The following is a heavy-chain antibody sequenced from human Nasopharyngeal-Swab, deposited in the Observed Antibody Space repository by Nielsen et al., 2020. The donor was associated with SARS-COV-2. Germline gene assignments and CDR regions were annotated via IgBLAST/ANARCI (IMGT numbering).Heavy chain of an antibody. CDR1: GGSFSGYY. J-gene: IGHJ6*03. D-gene: IGHD5-12*01. Sequence: SETLSLTCAVYGGSFSGYYWSWTRQPPGKGLEWIGEINHSGSTNYNPSLKSRVTISVDTSKNQFSLKLSSVTAADTAVYYCARLPRGYSGYDPKSHKSYYYMDVWGKGTTVTVSS. CDR3: ARLPRGYSGYDPKSHKSYYYMDV. V-gene: IGHV4-34*01. CDR2: INHSGST.